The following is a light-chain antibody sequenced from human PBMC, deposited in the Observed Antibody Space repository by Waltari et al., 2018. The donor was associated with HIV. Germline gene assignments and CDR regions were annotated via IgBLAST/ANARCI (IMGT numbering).Light chain of an antibody. CDR3: QQYNSFPYT. CDR1: QSISSW. V-gene: IGKV1-5*03. J-gene: IGKJ2*01. CDR2: KAS. Sequence: DIQMTQSPSTLSASVGDRVTIPCRASQSISSWLAWYKQKPGKAPKLLIYKASSLESGVPSRFSGSGSGTEFTLTISSLQPDDFATYYCQQYNSFPYTFGQGTKLEIK.